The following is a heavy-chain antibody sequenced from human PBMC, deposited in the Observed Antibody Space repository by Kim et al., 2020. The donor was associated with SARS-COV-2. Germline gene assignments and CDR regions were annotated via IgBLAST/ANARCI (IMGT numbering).Heavy chain of an antibody. CDR3: ATAGNYRFDS. CDR2: MNSDGTTI. J-gene: IGHJ5*01. CDR1: GFAFSSSW. D-gene: IGHD1-7*01. Sequence: GGSLRLSCAASGFAFSSSWMHWVRQAPGKGPVWVSRMNSDGTTINYADTVKGRFTISRDNAKNTLYLQMHSLRAEDTAVYYCATAGNYRFDSWGQGTLDTVSS. V-gene: IGHV3-74*01.